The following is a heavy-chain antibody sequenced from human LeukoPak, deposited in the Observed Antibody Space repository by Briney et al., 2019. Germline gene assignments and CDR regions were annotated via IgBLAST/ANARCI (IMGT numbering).Heavy chain of an antibody. CDR1: GCRFTSYW. D-gene: IGHD5-24*01. V-gene: IGHV5-51*01. CDR2: IYPGDSDT. Sequence: GASLKISCKGAGCRFTSYWIGRVRQMPGKGLEGRGIIYPGDSDTRYSPSFQGHVIISAEKSISTAYLQWSSLKASDTALYYCASRKKGMATAGFDYWGQGTLVTVSS. CDR3: ASRKKGMATAGFDY. J-gene: IGHJ4*02.